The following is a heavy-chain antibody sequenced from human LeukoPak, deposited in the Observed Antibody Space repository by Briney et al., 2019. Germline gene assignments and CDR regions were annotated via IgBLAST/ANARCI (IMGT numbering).Heavy chain of an antibody. Sequence: GGSLRLSCAASGFTFSSYGMHWVHQAPGKGLEWVAFIRYDGSNKYYADSVKGRFTISRDNSKNTLYLQMNSLRAEDTAVYYCAKANIVVVVAATGPDYWGQGTLVTVSS. J-gene: IGHJ4*02. CDR2: IRYDGSNK. V-gene: IGHV3-30*02. CDR3: AKANIVVVVAATGPDY. D-gene: IGHD2-15*01. CDR1: GFTFSSYG.